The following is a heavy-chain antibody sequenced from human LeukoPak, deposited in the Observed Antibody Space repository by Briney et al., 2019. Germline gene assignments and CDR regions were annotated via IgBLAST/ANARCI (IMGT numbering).Heavy chain of an antibody. CDR1: GDSVSRNNSG. V-gene: IGHV6-1*01. J-gene: IGHJ4*02. D-gene: IGHD5-24*01. CDR2: TYYRSKWYS. CDR3: ARDRDGDFDY. Sequence: SQTLSLTCAISGDSVSRNNSGWNWIRQSPSRGLEWLGRTYYRSKWYSHYALSVESRITINPDTSKNQFSLLLNSVIPEDTAVYYRARDRDGDFDYWGRGTLVTVSS.